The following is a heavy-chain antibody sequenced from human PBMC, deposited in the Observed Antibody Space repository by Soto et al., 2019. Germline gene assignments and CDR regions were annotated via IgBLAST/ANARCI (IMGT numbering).Heavy chain of an antibody. CDR3: ARARGYSHGHLDY. J-gene: IGHJ4*02. CDR2: ISTSGSTI. D-gene: IGHD5-18*01. CDR1: GFTFSSYS. Sequence: PGGSLRLSCAASGFTFSSYSMNWVRQAPGKGLEWVSYISTSGSTIYYADSVEGRFTISRDNAKNSLYLQMNSLRDEDTAVYYCARARGYSHGHLDYWGQGTLVTVSS. V-gene: IGHV3-48*02.